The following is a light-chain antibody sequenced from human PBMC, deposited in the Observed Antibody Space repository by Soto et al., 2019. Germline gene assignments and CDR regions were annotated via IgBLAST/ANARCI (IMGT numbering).Light chain of an antibody. J-gene: IGLJ1*01. CDR1: SSDVGGSKY. CDR3: TSSTSDSLYV. Sequence: LTQPASVSGSPGQSITISCTGTSSDVGGSKYVSWYQQFPGKVPKLLINKVSDRPSGVSNRFSGSKSGNTASLTISGLLAEDEADYFCTSSTSDSLYVFGTGTQLTVL. V-gene: IGLV2-14*01. CDR2: KVS.